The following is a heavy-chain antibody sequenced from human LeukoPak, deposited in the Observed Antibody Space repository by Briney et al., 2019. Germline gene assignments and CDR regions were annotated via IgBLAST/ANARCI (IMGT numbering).Heavy chain of an antibody. V-gene: IGHV3-20*04. CDR1: GFTFSSYG. CDR2: INWNGGST. J-gene: IGHJ4*02. CDR3: ARDEEGGSYPLDY. D-gene: IGHD1-26*01. Sequence: GGSLRLSCAASGFTFSSYGMNWVRQVPGKGLEWVSGINWNGGSTGSADSVKGRFTISRDNAKNSLYLQMNSLRAEDTALYYCARDEEGGSYPLDYWGQGTLVTVSS.